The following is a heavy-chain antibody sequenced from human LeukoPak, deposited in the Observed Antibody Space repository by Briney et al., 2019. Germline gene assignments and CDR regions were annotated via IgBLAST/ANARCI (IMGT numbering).Heavy chain of an antibody. Sequence: PGRSLGLSCAASGFTFSSYGMHWVRQAPGKGLEWVAVISYDGSNKYYADSVKGRFTISRDNSKNTLYLQMNSLRAEDTAVYYCAKGRAYYDSSGYYLTENAFDIWGQGTMVTVSS. CDR1: GFTFSSYG. D-gene: IGHD3-22*01. CDR2: ISYDGSNK. CDR3: AKGRAYYDSSGYYLTENAFDI. J-gene: IGHJ3*02. V-gene: IGHV3-30*18.